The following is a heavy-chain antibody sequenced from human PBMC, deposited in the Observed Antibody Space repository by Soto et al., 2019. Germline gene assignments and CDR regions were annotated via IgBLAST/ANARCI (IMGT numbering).Heavy chain of an antibody. V-gene: IGHV3-30*18. CDR2: ISYDGSNK. CDR3: AKDPAVYSGMDV. Sequence: EGSLSLSCAASGFTFSIYGMHWVRQAPGKGLEWVAGISYDGSNKYYADSVKGRFTISRDNSKNTLYLQMNSLRAEATAVYYCAKDPAVYSGMDVWGQGTLVTVSS. J-gene: IGHJ6*01. CDR1: GFTFSIYG.